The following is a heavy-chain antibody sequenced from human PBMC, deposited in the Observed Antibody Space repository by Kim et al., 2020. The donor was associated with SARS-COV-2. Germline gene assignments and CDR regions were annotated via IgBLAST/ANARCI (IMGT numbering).Heavy chain of an antibody. CDR3: ARGSGGWLPRV. CDR2: ISYDGINK. J-gene: IGHJ4*02. D-gene: IGHD3-10*01. Sequence: GGSLRLSCAASGFTFSSYAMHWVRQAPGKGLEWVAVISYDGINKYYADSVKGRFTISRDNSKNTLYLQMNSLRAEDTAVYYCARGSGGWLPRVWGQGTLVTVSS. V-gene: IGHV3-30*04. CDR1: GFTFSSYA.